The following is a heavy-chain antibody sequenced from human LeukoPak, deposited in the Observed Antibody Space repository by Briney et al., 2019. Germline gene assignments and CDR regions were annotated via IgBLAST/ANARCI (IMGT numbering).Heavy chain of an antibody. CDR1: GGSFGGYY. Sequence: SETLSLTCAVYGGSFGGYYWSWIRQPPGKGPEWIGEINHSGSTNYNPSLKSRVTISVDTSKNQFSLKLSSVTAADTAVYYCARGTYCSSTSCYTRYYYYYGMDVWGQGTTVTVSS. J-gene: IGHJ6*02. CDR3: ARGTYCSSTSCYTRYYYYYGMDV. CDR2: INHSGST. V-gene: IGHV4-34*01. D-gene: IGHD2-2*02.